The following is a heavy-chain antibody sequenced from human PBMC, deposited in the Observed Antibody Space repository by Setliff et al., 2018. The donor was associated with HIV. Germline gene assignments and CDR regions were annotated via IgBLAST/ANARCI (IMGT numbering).Heavy chain of an antibody. D-gene: IGHD6-19*01. CDR1: GGSISSGSYY. CDR2: IYTSGST. Sequence: SETLSLTCTVSGGSISSGSYYWSWIRQPAGKGLEWIGHIYTSGSTNYNPSLKSRVTISVDTSKNQFSLNLNSVTAADTAIYYCARAPFPVAGFDYFDHWGQGTQVTVSS. J-gene: IGHJ4*02. V-gene: IGHV4-61*09. CDR3: ARAPFPVAGFDYFDH.